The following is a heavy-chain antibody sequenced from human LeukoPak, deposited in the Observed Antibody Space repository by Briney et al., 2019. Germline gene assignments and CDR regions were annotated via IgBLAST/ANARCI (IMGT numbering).Heavy chain of an antibody. V-gene: IGHV1-2*06. CDR3: ALSLLGIDYFDY. CDR2: INPNSGGT. CDR1: GYTFTGYY. Sequence: ASVKVSCKASGYTFTGYYMHWVRQAPGQGLEWKGRINPNSGGTNYAQKFQGRVTMTRDTSTSTAYMEQSRLRSDDTAVYYCALSLLGIDYFDYWGQGTLVTVSS. D-gene: IGHD7-27*01. J-gene: IGHJ4*02.